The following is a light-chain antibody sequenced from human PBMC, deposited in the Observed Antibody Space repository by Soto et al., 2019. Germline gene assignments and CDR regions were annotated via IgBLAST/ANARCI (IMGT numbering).Light chain of an antibody. CDR3: LHRMNWPLT. CDR2: GAS. J-gene: IGKJ5*01. Sequence: EIVLTQSPGTLSLSPGERATLSCRASQSVPSDWLAWYRHKPGQAPRLLIYGASSRATGVPDRVSGSGSGTDFTLTINRLEPEDFGVYYCLHRMNWPLTFGQGTRLEI. V-gene: IGKV3D-20*02. CDR1: QSVPSDW.